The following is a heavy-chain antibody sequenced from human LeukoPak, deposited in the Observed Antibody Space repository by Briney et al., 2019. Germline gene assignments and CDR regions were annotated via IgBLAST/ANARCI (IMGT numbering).Heavy chain of an antibody. D-gene: IGHD4-17*01. CDR1: GYTFTSYD. V-gene: IGHV1-8*01. CDR2: INRNSGNT. J-gene: IGHJ6*02. Sequence: WASLKVSCTASGYTFTSYDINWVRQATGQGLEWMAWINRNSGNTGYAQKFKGRFTITRNTSMSTAYMELSSLRSEDTAVYYYERQTTVTTLKHYGGYYYYGMDVWGQGTTVTVSS. CDR3: ERQTTVTTLKHYGGYYYYGMDV.